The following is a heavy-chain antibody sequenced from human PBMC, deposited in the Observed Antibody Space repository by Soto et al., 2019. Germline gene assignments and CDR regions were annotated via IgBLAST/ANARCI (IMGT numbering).Heavy chain of an antibody. CDR2: IYPGDSDT. V-gene: IGHV5-51*01. CDR1: GYSFTSYW. Sequence: PGESLKISCKGSGYSFTSYWIGWVRQMPGKGLEWMGIIYPGDSDTRYSPSFQGQVTISADKSISTAYLQWSSLKASDTAMYYCARHGGDCGGDCYSDSYYYYGMDVWGQGTTATVSS. CDR3: ARHGGDCGGDCYSDSYYYYGMDV. J-gene: IGHJ6*02. D-gene: IGHD2-21*02.